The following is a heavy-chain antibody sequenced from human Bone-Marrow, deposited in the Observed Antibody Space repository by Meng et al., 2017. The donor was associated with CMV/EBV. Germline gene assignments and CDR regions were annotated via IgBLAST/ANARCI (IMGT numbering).Heavy chain of an antibody. CDR2: IGAAETT. Sequence: GGSLRLSCAASGLTFSTYGMSWVRQAPGKGLEWLSHIGAAETTNIADSVKGRFTISRDNSKNTLYLQMKSLRAEDTAVYYCAKDRQLWVPDWFAPWGPGNLVNVSS. CDR1: GLTFSTYG. V-gene: IGHV3-23*01. J-gene: IGHJ5*02. D-gene: IGHD5-18*01. CDR3: AKDRQLWVPDWFAP.